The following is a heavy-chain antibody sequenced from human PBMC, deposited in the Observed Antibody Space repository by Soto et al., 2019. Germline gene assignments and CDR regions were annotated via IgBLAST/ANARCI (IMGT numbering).Heavy chain of an antibody. Sequence: TSETLSLTCTVSGGSISGYYWSWIRQPPGKGLEWIGFMYFGGSFNYNPSLTSRATISVETSKNQFSMKLTSVTASDTAVYYCARSYYDSTGFAVDPWGQGTLVTVSS. CDR2: MYFGGSF. CDR3: ARSYYDSTGFAVDP. J-gene: IGHJ5*02. V-gene: IGHV4-59*08. D-gene: IGHD3-22*01. CDR1: GGSISGYY.